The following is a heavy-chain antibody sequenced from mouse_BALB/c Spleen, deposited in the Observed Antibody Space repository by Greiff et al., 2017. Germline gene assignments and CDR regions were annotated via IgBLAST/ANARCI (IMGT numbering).Heavy chain of an antibody. CDR1: GFNIKDYY. J-gene: IGHJ2*01. CDR2: IDPENGDT. CDR3: TAWETEYYLDY. V-gene: IGHV14-4*02. Sequence: VQLQQSGAELVRSGASVKLSCTASGFNIKDYYMHWVKQRPEQGLEWIGWIDPENGDTEYAPKFQGKATMTADTSSNTAYLQLSSLTSEDTAVYYCTAWETEYYLDYWGQGTTLTVSS. D-gene: IGHD4-1*01.